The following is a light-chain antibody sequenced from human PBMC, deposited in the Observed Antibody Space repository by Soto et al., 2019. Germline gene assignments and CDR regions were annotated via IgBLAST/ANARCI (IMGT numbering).Light chain of an antibody. CDR3: QQYNSYPLT. V-gene: IGKV1-5*03. CDR1: QSISSW. Sequence: DIQMTQSPSTLSASVGDRVTITCRASQSISSWLAWYQQKPGKAPKLLIYKASSLENGVQSRFSGSGSGTECTLHISSLQPDDFAPYYCQQYNSYPLTFGGGTKVEIK. J-gene: IGKJ4*01. CDR2: KAS.